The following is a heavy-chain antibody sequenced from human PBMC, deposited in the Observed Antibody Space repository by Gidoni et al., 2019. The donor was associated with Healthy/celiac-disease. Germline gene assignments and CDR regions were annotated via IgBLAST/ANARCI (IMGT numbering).Heavy chain of an antibody. Sequence: EVQLVESGGGVVQPGGSLRLSCAASGFTFSRYWMSWVRQAPGKGLEWVANIKQDGSEKYYVDAVKGRFTISRDNAKNSLYLQMNSLRAEDTAVYYCARDRSIKGVLDAFDIWGQGTMVTVSS. CDR1: GFTFSRYW. V-gene: IGHV3-7*03. D-gene: IGHD2-2*01. CDR3: ARDRSIKGVLDAFDI. CDR2: IKQDGSEK. J-gene: IGHJ3*02.